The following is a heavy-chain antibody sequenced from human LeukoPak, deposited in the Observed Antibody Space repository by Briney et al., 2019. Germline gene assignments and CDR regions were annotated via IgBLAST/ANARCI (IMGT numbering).Heavy chain of an antibody. Sequence: SETLSLTCAVYGGSFSGYYWSWIRRPPGKGLEWIGEINHSGSTNYNPSLKSRVTISVDTSKNQFSLKLSSVTAADTAVYYCARDPMVRGVIIPPNYYYGMDVWGQGTTVTVSS. J-gene: IGHJ6*02. D-gene: IGHD3-10*01. V-gene: IGHV4-34*01. CDR2: INHSGST. CDR3: ARDPMVRGVIIPPNYYYGMDV. CDR1: GGSFSGYY.